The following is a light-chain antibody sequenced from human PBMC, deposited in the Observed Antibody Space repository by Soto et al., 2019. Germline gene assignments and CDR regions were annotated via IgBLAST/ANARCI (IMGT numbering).Light chain of an antibody. Sequence: AIRMTQSPSSFSASTGDRVTITCRASQGISSYLAWYQQKPGKAPKLLIYAASTLQSGVPSRFSGSRSGTDFPLTISCLQSEDFATYYCHQYYSYPPTFAQGTTLGIK. CDR1: QGISSY. V-gene: IGKV1-8*01. CDR3: HQYYSYPPT. CDR2: AAS. J-gene: IGKJ2*01.